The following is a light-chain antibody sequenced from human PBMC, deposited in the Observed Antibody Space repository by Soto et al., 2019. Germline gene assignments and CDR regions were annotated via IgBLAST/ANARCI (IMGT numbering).Light chain of an antibody. V-gene: IGKV3-11*01. CDR2: DAS. CDR1: QDISMH. J-gene: IGKJ4*01. Sequence: EIVLTQSPDTLSLSPGERATLSCRASQDISMHLVWYQQQHGQAPRLLMYDASHRATGIPARFSGSGSGTYFTLTISSLEPEDFAVYYCRQRNNWPPTFGGGTKVEI. CDR3: RQRNNWPPT.